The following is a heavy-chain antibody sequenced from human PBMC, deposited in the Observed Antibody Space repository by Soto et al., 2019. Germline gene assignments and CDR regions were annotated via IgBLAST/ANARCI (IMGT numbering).Heavy chain of an antibody. CDR2: IKQDGSEK. D-gene: IGHD3-10*01. J-gene: IGHJ4*02. CDR1: GFTFSSYW. Sequence: EVQLVESGGGLVQPGESLRLSCAASGFTFSSYWMSWVRQAPGKGLEWVANIKQDGSEKYYVDSVKGRFTISRDNAKNSLYLQMNSLRAEDTAVYYCARASGYYGSGSNDWGQGTLVTVSS. V-gene: IGHV3-7*01. CDR3: ARASGYYGSGSND.